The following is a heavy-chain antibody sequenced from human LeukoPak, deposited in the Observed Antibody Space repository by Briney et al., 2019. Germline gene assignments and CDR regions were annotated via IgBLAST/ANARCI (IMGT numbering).Heavy chain of an antibody. CDR2: IYHSGST. J-gene: IGHJ6*02. D-gene: IGHD2-2*01. Sequence: SETLSLTCTVSGGSISSYYWSWVRQPPGKGLEWIGEIYHSGSTNYNPSLKSRVTISVDKSKNQFSLKLSSVTAADTAVYYCARDNRGYCSSTSCLPYYYYYGMDVWGQGTTVTVSS. CDR3: ARDNRGYCSSTSCLPYYYYYGMDV. V-gene: IGHV4-4*02. CDR1: GGSISSYY.